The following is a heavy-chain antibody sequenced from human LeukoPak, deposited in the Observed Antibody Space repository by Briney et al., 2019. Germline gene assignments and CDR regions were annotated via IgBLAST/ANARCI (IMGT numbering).Heavy chain of an antibody. V-gene: IGHV1-46*01. CDR2: INPSGGST. J-gene: IGHJ4*02. Sequence: ASVKVSCKASGYTFTSYYMHWVRQAPGQGLEWMGIINPSGGSTIYAQKFQERVTITRDMSTSTAYMELSSLRSEDTAVYYCVLESFDYWGRGTLVTVSS. D-gene: IGHD3-3*01. CDR3: VLESFDY. CDR1: GYTFTSYY.